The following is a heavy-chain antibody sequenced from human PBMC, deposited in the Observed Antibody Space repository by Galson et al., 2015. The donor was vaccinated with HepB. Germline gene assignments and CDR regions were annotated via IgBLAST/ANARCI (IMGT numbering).Heavy chain of an antibody. Sequence: SLRLSCAASGFTFSDYYMSWIRQAPGKGLEWVSYISSSSSYTNYADSVKGRFTISRDNAKNSLYLQMNSLRAEDTAVYYCARCGYSYGHLVDYWGQGTLVTVSS. CDR1: GFTFSDYY. V-gene: IGHV3-11*03. D-gene: IGHD5-18*01. J-gene: IGHJ4*02. CDR2: ISSSSSYT. CDR3: ARCGYSYGHLVDY.